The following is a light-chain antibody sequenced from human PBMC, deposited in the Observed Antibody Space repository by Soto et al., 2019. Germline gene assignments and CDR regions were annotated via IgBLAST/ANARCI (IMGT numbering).Light chain of an antibody. V-gene: IGKV3-15*01. J-gene: IGKJ1*01. CDR3: QQYGSSTGT. CDR2: DAS. CDR1: QSVDSN. Sequence: EIVMTQAPATLSVSPGEIATLSCSASQSVDSNLAWYQQKPGQPPRLLIYDASTRATGIPARISGSGSGTAFTLTISSLQSEDFAVYYCQQYGSSTGTFGQGTKVDIK.